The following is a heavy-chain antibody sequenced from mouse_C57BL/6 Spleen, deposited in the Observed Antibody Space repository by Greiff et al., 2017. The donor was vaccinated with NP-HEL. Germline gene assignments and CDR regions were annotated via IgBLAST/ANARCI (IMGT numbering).Heavy chain of an antibody. J-gene: IGHJ3*01. D-gene: IGHD1-1*01. CDR3: ASRVLTTVVAPFAY. CDR1: GFTFSSYA. V-gene: IGHV5-4*03. Sequence: EVKLMESGGGLVKPGGSLKLSCAASGFTFSSYAMSWVRQTPEKRLEWVATISDGGSYTYYPDNVKGRFTISRDNAKNNLYLQMSHLKSEDTAMYYCASRVLTTVVAPFAYWGQGTLVTVSA. CDR2: ISDGGSYT.